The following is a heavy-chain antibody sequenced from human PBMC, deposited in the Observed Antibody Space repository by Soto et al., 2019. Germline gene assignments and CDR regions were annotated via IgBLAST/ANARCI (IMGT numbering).Heavy chain of an antibody. J-gene: IGHJ4*02. CDR1: GGSISGYY. Sequence: SETLSLTCTVSGGSISGYYWSWIRQPAGKGLEWIGRIYTNGITSYNPSLKSRVTMSVDTSQNQFSLKLTSVTAADTGVYYCARLLLQQPWYFHYWGQGTLVTVSS. CDR2: IYTNGIT. D-gene: IGHD4-4*01. CDR3: ARLLLQQPWYFHY. V-gene: IGHV4-4*07.